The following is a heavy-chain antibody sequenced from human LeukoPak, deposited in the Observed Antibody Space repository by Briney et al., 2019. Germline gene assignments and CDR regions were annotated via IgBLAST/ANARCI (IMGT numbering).Heavy chain of an antibody. V-gene: IGHV1-69*06. D-gene: IGHD3-22*01. CDR2: IIPIFGTA. CDR3: ARESVYYDSSGYYKDAFDI. Sequence: SVKVSCKASGGTFSSYAISWVRQAPGQGLEWMGGIIPIFGTANYAQKFQGRVTITADKSTSTAYMELSSLRSEDTAVYYCARESVYYDSSGYYKDAFDIWGQGTMVTVSS. J-gene: IGHJ3*02. CDR1: GGTFSSYA.